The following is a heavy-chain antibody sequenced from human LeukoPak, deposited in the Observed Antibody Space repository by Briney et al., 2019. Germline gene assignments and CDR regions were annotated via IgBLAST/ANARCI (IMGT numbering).Heavy chain of an antibody. CDR1: GGTFSSYA. CDR2: IIPIFGAA. D-gene: IGHD2-15*01. CDR3: ARQVREYCSGGSCPNWFDP. J-gene: IGHJ5*02. V-gene: IGHV1-69*05. Sequence: SVKVSCKPSGGTFSSYAISWVRQAPGQGLKWMGRIIPIFGAANYAQKFQGRVTITTDESTSPAYMELTSLRSDDTAVYYCARQVREYCSGGSCPNWFDPWGQGTLVTVSS.